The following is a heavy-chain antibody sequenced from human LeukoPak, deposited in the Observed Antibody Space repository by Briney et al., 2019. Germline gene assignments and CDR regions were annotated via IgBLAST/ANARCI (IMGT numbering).Heavy chain of an antibody. V-gene: IGHV4-59*11. CDR3: ARGGASSRYFDY. CDR2: VPYSGST. CDR1: GGSISGQY. D-gene: IGHD1-26*01. Sequence: PSETLSLTCTVSGGSISGQYWSWIRQPPGKGLEWIGFVPYSGSTNYNPSLNGRVTISLDTSKDQFSLRLNSVTAADTAVYYCARGGASSRYFDYWGQGTLVTVSS. J-gene: IGHJ4*02.